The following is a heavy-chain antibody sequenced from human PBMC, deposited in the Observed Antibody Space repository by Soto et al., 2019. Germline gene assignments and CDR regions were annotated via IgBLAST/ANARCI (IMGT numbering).Heavy chain of an antibody. J-gene: IGHJ5*01. D-gene: IGHD1-26*01. V-gene: IGHV1-2*02. CDR2: INPNTGSI. CDR3: ARSCGRSFDLGST. CDR1: GYSFNDYS. Sequence: RASVKVSCKASGYSFNDYSIHWVRQAPGQGLEWMGWINPNTGSINYAQNFQGRVTLTTDTSISTAYMELSSLRSDDTAIYYCARSCGRSFDLGSTWGQGTLVTVSS.